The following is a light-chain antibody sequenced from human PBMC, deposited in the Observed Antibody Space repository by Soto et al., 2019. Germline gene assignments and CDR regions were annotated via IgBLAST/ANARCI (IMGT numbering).Light chain of an antibody. J-gene: IGKJ5*01. Sequence: VITQAAGTLSVSPGARATLSCRAGQGVTTNFAWYHKKYGQSPRLLIYDVSIRATGVPARFSGTGSETDLTITISGLQSEDAEVDFCQQYKNWPFSFTQGTRREIK. CDR2: DVS. CDR3: QQYKNWPFS. CDR1: QGVTTN. V-gene: IGKV3-15*01.